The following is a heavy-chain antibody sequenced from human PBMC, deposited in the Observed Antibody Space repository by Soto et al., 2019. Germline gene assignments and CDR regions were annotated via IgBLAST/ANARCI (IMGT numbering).Heavy chain of an antibody. J-gene: IGHJ6*03. CDR1: GFTFSSYG. Sequence: GGSLRLSCAASGFTFSSYGMHWVRQAPGKGLEWVAVISYDGSNKYYADSVKGRFTISRDNSKNTLYLQMNSLRAEDTAVYYCAKGGYCSGGSCYGKTAPMDVWGKGTTVTVSS. V-gene: IGHV3-30*18. CDR3: AKGGYCSGGSCYGKTAPMDV. D-gene: IGHD2-15*01. CDR2: ISYDGSNK.